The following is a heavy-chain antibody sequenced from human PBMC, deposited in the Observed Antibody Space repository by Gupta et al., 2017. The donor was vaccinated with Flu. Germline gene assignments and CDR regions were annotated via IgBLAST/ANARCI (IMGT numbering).Heavy chain of an antibody. V-gene: IGHV4-59*01. D-gene: IGHD1-1*01. Sequence: GGSIRTNYWSWVRQSPGKGLEWIAYIYNGGTTKDNPSLRSRLTIAVDIAKNQVSLNMSSVTAADTAVYYGGRDDTRRPTRVGGRGILVTVSS. CDR2: IYNGGTT. CDR3: GRDDTRRPTRV. J-gene: IGHJ2*01. CDR1: GGSIRTNY.